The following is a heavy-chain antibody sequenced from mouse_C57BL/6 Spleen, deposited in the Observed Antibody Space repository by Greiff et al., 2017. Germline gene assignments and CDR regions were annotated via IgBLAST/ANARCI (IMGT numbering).Heavy chain of an antibody. Sequence: VKLMESGPELVKPGASVKLSCKASGYTFTSYDINWVKQRPGQGLEWIGWIYPRDGSTKYNEKFKGKATLTVDTSSSTAYMELHSLTSEDSAVYFCASPYYYGSSPHYAMDYWGQGTSVTVSS. J-gene: IGHJ4*01. CDR3: ASPYYYGSSPHYAMDY. CDR1: GYTFTSYD. CDR2: IYPRDGST. V-gene: IGHV1-85*01. D-gene: IGHD1-1*01.